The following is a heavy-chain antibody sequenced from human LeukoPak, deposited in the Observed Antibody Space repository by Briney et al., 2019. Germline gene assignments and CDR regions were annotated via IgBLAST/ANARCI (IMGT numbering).Heavy chain of an antibody. CDR3: ASRYSSSWYWNYYYYGMDV. J-gene: IGHJ6*02. CDR2: IYSGGST. CDR1: GFTVSSNY. D-gene: IGHD6-13*01. V-gene: IGHV3-53*01. Sequence: GGSLRLSCAASGFTVSSNYMSWVRQAPGKVLEWVSVIYSGGSTYYADSVKGRFTISRDNSKNTLYLQMNSLRAEDTAVYYCASRYSSSWYWNYYYYGMDVWGQGTTVTVSS.